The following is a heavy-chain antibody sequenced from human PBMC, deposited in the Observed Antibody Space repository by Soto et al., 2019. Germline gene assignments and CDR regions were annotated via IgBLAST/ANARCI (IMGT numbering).Heavy chain of an antibody. CDR3: ARPNYDGSGSYDY. D-gene: IGHD3-10*01. CDR1: GFTFSSYR. Sequence: EVQLVESGGGLVQPGGSLRLSCAASGFTFSSYRMNWVRQAPGKGLEWVSYISSSSSTIHYADSVKGRFTISRDNAKNSLYLQMNSLRAEDTAVYYCARPNYDGSGSYDYWGQGTLVTVSS. J-gene: IGHJ4*02. CDR2: ISSSSSTI. V-gene: IGHV3-48*01.